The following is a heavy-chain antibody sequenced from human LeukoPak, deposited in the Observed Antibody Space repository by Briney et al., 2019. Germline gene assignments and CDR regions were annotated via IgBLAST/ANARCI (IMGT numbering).Heavy chain of an antibody. Sequence: GASVKVSCKASGYTFTNYDITWVRQATGQGLEWMGWMSAYNGNTNYAQKLQGRVTMTTDTSTSTAYMELRSLRSDDTAVYYCARGGAVAGNHWGQGTLVTVSS. J-gene: IGHJ4*02. CDR3: ARGGAVAGNH. D-gene: IGHD6-19*01. CDR1: GYTFTNYD. V-gene: IGHV1-18*01. CDR2: MSAYNGNT.